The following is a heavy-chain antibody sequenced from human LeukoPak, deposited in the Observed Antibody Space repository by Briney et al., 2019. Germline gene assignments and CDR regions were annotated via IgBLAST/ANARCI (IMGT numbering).Heavy chain of an antibody. CDR1: GDSISPYY. CDR2: IYYSGDT. J-gene: IGHJ4*02. CDR3: ARDKQPGDY. Sequence: PSETVSLTCTVSGDSISPYYWGWIRQPPGKGLEWIGYIYYSGDTTYNPSLKSRVTMSVDTSKNQFSLKLSSVTAADTAVYYCARDKQPGDYWGQGALVTVSS. D-gene: IGHD1-1*01. V-gene: IGHV4-59*01.